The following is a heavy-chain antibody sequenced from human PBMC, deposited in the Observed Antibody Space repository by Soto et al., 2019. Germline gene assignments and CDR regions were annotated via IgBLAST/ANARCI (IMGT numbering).Heavy chain of an antibody. J-gene: IGHJ4*02. CDR2: ISSSSSTI. D-gene: IGHD6-13*01. CDR1: GFTFSSYS. Sequence: GGSLRLSCAASGFTFSSYSMNWVRQAPGKGLEWVSYISSSSSTIYYADSVKGRFTISRDNAKNSLYLQMNSLRAEDTAVYYCARETEQQSFDYWGQGTLVTVSS. V-gene: IGHV3-48*01. CDR3: ARETEQQSFDY.